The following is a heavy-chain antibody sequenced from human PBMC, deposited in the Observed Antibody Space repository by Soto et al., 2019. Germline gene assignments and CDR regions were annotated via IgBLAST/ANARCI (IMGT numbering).Heavy chain of an antibody. CDR3: ARVQLELRSYYYGMDV. V-gene: IGHV3-33*01. D-gene: IGHD1-1*01. Sequence: QVQLVESGGGVVQPGRSLRLSCAASGFTFSSYGMHWVRQAPGKGLEWVAVIWYDGSNKYYADSVKGRFTISRDNSKNTLYLQMNSLRAEDTAVYYCARVQLELRSYYYGMDVWGQGTTVTVSS. J-gene: IGHJ6*02. CDR2: IWYDGSNK. CDR1: GFTFSSYG.